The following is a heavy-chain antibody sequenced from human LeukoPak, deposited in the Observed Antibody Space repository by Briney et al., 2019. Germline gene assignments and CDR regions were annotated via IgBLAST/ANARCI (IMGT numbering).Heavy chain of an antibody. CDR3: ARSPGIAAAGTPDAFDI. CDR1: GCTFSSYS. CDR2: ISSSSSYI. Sequence: PGGSLRLSCAASGCTFSSYSMNWVRQAPGKGLEWVSSISSSSSYIYYADSGKGRFTISRDNAKNSLYLQMNSLRAEDTAVYYCARSPGIAAAGTPDAFDIWGQGTMVTVSS. D-gene: IGHD6-13*01. V-gene: IGHV3-21*01. J-gene: IGHJ3*02.